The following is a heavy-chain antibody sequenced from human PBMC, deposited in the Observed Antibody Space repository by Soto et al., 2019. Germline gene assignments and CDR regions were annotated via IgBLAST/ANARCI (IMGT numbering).Heavy chain of an antibody. CDR2: ISYDGSNK. CDR1: GFTFSSYG. J-gene: IGHJ4*02. CDR3: GKSGTSREYYFDY. D-gene: IGHD3-10*01. Sequence: PRGSLRLSCAASGFTFSSYGMHWVRQAPGKGLEWVAVISYDGSNKYYADSVKGRFTISRDNSKNTLYLQMNSLRAEDTAVYYWGKSGTSREYYFDYWGQGTLVTVSS. V-gene: IGHV3-30*18.